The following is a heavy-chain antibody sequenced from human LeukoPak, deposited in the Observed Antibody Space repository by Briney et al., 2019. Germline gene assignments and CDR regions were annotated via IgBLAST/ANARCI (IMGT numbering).Heavy chain of an antibody. V-gene: IGHV1-69*13. Sequence: SVKVSCKASGGTFSSYAISWVRQAPGQGLEWMGGIIPIFGTANYAQQFQGRVTFTADESTSTAYMELSSLRSEDTAVYYCAVSDCSGGSCYSLLNAFDIWGQGTMVTVSS. CDR1: GGTFSSYA. D-gene: IGHD2-15*01. CDR2: IIPIFGTA. J-gene: IGHJ3*02. CDR3: AVSDCSGGSCYSLLNAFDI.